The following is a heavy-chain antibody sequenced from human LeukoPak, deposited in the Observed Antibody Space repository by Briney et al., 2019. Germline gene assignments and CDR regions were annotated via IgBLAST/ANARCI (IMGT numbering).Heavy chain of an antibody. J-gene: IGHJ4*02. D-gene: IGHD2-15*01. CDR2: ISGSGGST. Sequence: GGSLRLSCAASGFTLSSYAMSWVRHAPGKGLEWVSAISGSGGSTYYADSVKGRFTISRDNSKNTLYLQMNSLRAEDTAVYYCAKDTHSHTPAFFDYWGQGTLVTVSS. CDR3: AKDTHSHTPAFFDY. CDR1: GFTLSSYA. V-gene: IGHV3-23*01.